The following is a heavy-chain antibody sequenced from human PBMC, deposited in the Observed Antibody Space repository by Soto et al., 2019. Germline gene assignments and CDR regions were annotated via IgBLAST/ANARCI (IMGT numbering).Heavy chain of an antibody. CDR1: GFTFSSYA. D-gene: IGHD3-9*01. J-gene: IGHJ5*02. Sequence: GGSLRLSCAASGFTFSSYAMHWVRQAPGKGLEYVSAISSNGGSTYYANSVKSRITINPDTSKNQFSLQLNSVTPEDTAVYYCAREMYISDWFDPWGQGTLVTVSS. CDR3: AREMYISDWFDP. V-gene: IGHV3-64*01. CDR2: ISSNGGST.